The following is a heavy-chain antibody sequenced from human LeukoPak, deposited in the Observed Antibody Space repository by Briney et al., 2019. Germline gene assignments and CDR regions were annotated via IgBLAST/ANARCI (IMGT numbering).Heavy chain of an antibody. CDR2: INANSGGT. CDR3: ARAFFNSGFDY. J-gene: IGHJ4*02. D-gene: IGHD6-19*01. V-gene: IGHV1-2*02. Sequence: ASVKVSCKASGYTFTGYYLHWVRQAPGQGLDWIGWINANSGGTDYAQQFQSRVTLTRDTSISTAYMELSRLTSNDTAVYYCARAFFNSGFDYWGQGALVTVSS. CDR1: GYTFTGYY.